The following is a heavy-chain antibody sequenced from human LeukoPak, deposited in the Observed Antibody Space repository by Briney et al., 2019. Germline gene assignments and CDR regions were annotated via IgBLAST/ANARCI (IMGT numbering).Heavy chain of an antibody. V-gene: IGHV2-5*01. Sequence: SGPTLVNPTQTLTLTCTFSGFSLSTSGGVGWIRQPPGKALEWLALIYWNDDKACSPSLESRLTITKDTSKNHVVFTMTNMDPVDTATYYCAHLRYGDYYFDYWGQGTLVTVSS. CDR2: IYWNDDK. D-gene: IGHD4-17*01. J-gene: IGHJ4*02. CDR1: GFSLSTSGG. CDR3: AHLRYGDYYFDY.